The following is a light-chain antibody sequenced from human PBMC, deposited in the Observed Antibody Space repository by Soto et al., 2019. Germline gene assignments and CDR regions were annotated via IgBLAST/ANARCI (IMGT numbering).Light chain of an antibody. CDR2: EVT. CDR1: RSDIGSYNS. Sequence: QSVLTQPASVSGSPGQSITISCTGTRSDIGSYNSIAWYQQHPGKAPRVMIFEVTKRPSGISNRFSGSKSGSTASLTISGLQAADEADYFCFSYAGDSTWVFGGGTKLTVL. J-gene: IGLJ3*02. CDR3: FSYAGDSTWV. V-gene: IGLV2-23*02.